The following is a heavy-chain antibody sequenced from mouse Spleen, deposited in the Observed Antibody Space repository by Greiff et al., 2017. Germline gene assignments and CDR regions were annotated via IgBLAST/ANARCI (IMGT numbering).Heavy chain of an antibody. CDR3: ARETSMGLPYWYFDV. CDR1: GYTFTDYY. CDR2: INPYNGGT. Sequence: EVQLQQSGPVLVKPGASVKMSCKASGYTFTDYYMNWVKQSHGKSLEWIGVINPYNGGTSYNQKFKGKATLTVDKSSSTAYMELNSLTSEDSAVYYCARETSMGLPYWYFDVWGAGTTVTVSS. V-gene: IGHV1-19*01. D-gene: IGHD2-10*02. J-gene: IGHJ1*01.